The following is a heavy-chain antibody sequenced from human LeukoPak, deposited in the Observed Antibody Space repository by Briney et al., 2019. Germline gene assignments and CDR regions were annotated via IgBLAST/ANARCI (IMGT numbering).Heavy chain of an antibody. CDR3: ARIYDSSGYFNDY. J-gene: IGHJ4*02. V-gene: IGHV3-21*01. CDR2: ISSSSSYI. Sequence: GGSLRLSCAASGFTFSSYAMNWVRQAPGKGLEWVSFISSSSSYIYYADSVKGRFTISRDNAKNSLYLQMNSLRGEDTAVYYCARIYDSSGYFNDYWGQGTLVTVSS. D-gene: IGHD3-22*01. CDR1: GFTFSSYA.